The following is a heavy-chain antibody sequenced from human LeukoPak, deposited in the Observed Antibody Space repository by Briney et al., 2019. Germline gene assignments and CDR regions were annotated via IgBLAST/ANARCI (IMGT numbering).Heavy chain of an antibody. V-gene: IGHV3-21*01. CDR3: ARDGGVPIVVVVAAPKEAFDI. CDR2: ISSSSSYI. CDR1: GFTFSSYS. Sequence: GGSLRLSCAASGFTFSSYSMNWVRQAPGKGLEWVSSISSSSSYIYYADSVKGRFTISRDNAKNSLYLQMNSLRAEDTAVYYCARDGGVPIVVVVAAPKEAFDIWGQGTMVTVSS. D-gene: IGHD2-15*01. J-gene: IGHJ3*02.